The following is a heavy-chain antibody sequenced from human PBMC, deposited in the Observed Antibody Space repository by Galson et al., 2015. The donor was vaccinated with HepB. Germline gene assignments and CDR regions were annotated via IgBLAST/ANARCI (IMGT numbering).Heavy chain of an antibody. CDR1: GGTFSSFG. Sequence: SVKVSCKASGGTFSSFGISWVRQVPGQGLEWMGEITPTSGTTKYSWKFQGRVKITADGFTTTVYMEMTSLRSEDPAVYYCARDHYHYDTSAQKGADDGFDIWGQGTVVTVSS. CDR2: ITPTSGTT. D-gene: IGHD3-22*01. CDR3: ARDHYHYDTSAQKGADDGFDI. V-gene: IGHV1-69*13. J-gene: IGHJ3*02.